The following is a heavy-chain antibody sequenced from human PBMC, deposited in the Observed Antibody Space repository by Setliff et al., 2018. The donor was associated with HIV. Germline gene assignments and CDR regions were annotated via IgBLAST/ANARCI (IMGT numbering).Heavy chain of an antibody. Sequence: PSETLSLTCTVSGGSISSSSYYWGWIRQPPGKGLEWIGGIYYSWSTYYNPSLKSRFTISVDTSKNQFSLKLSSVTAADTAVYYCAKSVPRYCSGGSCYPPLFDYWGQGTLVTVSS. D-gene: IGHD2-15*01. CDR1: GGSISSSSYY. CDR2: IYYSWST. J-gene: IGHJ4*02. CDR3: AKSVPRYCSGGSCYPPLFDY. V-gene: IGHV4-39*01.